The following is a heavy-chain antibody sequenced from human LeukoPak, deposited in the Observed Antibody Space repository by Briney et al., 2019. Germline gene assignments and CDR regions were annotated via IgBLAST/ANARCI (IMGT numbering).Heavy chain of an antibody. CDR2: INSDGSST. CDR1: GFTFSTYW. J-gene: IGHJ6*02. V-gene: IGHV3-74*01. CDR3: ARSYGMDV. Sequence: GGSLRLSCASSGFTFSTYWMHWVRQAPWKGPVWVSRINSDGSSTIYADSVKGRFTISRDNAKSTLYLQMNSLRAEDTAVYYCARSYGMDVWGQGTTVTVSS.